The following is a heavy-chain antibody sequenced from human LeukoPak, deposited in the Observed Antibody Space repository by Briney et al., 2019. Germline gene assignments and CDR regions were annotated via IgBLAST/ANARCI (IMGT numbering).Heavy chain of an antibody. D-gene: IGHD3-16*01. Sequence: PGGSLRLSCAASGFTFSSYSMNWVRQAPGKGLEWVSSISSSSYIYYADSVKGRFTISRDNAKNSLYLQMNSLRAEDTAVYYCARNLAYSFWDYWGQGALVTVSS. J-gene: IGHJ4*02. CDR3: ARNLAYSFWDY. CDR2: ISSSSYI. V-gene: IGHV3-21*01. CDR1: GFTFSSYS.